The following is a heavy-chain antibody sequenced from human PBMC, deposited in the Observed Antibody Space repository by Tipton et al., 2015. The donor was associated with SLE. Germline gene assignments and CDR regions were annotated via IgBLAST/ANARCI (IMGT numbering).Heavy chain of an antibody. CDR1: GGSISGYY. Sequence: TLSLTCAVSGGSISGYYWSWIRQPPGKELEWIGYIHYSGTTDYNPSLRSRVTMSIDTSKNHFSLKLYSVTAADTAVYYCAREDSSSWFYTRFDPWGQGTLVTVSS. D-gene: IGHD2-2*02. CDR2: IHYSGTT. J-gene: IGHJ5*02. V-gene: IGHV4-59*12. CDR3: AREDSSSWFYTRFDP.